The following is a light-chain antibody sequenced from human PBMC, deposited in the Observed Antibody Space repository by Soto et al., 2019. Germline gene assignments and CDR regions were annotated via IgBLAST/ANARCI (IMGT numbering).Light chain of an antibody. Sequence: DIQMTQSPSTLSGSVGDRVTITCRASQTISSWLAWYQQKPGKAPKLLIYKASTLKSGVPSRFSGSGSGTEFTLTISSLQPDDFAVYYCQQYNNWPITFGQGTRLAIK. V-gene: IGKV1-5*03. CDR2: KAS. J-gene: IGKJ5*01. CDR1: QTISSW. CDR3: QQYNNWPIT.